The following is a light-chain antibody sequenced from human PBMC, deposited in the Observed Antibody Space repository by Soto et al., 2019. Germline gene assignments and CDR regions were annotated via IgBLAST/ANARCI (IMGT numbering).Light chain of an antibody. CDR3: CSYAGSYTYV. V-gene: IGLV2-11*01. Sequence: QSVLAQPRSVSGSPGQSVTISCTGTSSDVGGYNYVSWYQHHPGKAPKVMIYDVSKRLSGVPDRFSGSKSGNTASLTISGLQAEDEADYYCCSYAGSYTYVFGTGTKVTVL. J-gene: IGLJ1*01. CDR2: DVS. CDR1: SSDVGGYNY.